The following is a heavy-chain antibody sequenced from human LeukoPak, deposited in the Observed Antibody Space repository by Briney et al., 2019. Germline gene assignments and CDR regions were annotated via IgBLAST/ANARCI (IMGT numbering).Heavy chain of an antibody. D-gene: IGHD3-9*01. J-gene: IGHJ4*02. CDR1: GGSISSYY. CDR2: IYYSGST. V-gene: IGHV4-59*08. CDR3: ARQRYYDILTGYYDVWYFDY. Sequence: SETLSLTCTVSGGSISSYYWSWIRQPPGKGLEWIGYIYYSGSTNYNPSLKSRVTISVDTSKNQFSLKLSSVTAADTAVYYCARQRYYDILTGYYDVWYFDYWGQGTLVTVSS.